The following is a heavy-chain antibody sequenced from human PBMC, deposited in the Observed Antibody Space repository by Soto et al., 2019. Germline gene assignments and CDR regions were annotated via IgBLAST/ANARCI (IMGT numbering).Heavy chain of an antibody. Sequence: PGESLKISCAASGFTFSSYWMSWVRQAPGKGLEWVANIKQDGSEKYYVDSVKGRFTISRDNAKNSLYLQMNSLRAEDTAVYYCARYRVVISYYGMDVWGQETTVTVSS. CDR2: IKQDGSEK. CDR3: ARYRVVISYYGMDV. D-gene: IGHD3-22*01. J-gene: IGHJ6*02. V-gene: IGHV3-7*01. CDR1: GFTFSSYW.